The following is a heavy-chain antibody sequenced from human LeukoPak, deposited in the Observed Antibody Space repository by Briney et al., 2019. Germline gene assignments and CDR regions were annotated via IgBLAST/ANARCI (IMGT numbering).Heavy chain of an antibody. CDR1: GGSISSSSYY. J-gene: IGHJ4*02. CDR3: ARSRIAAAEY. Sequence: PSETLSLTCTVSGGSISSSSYYWGWIRQPPGKGLEWIGSIYYSGSTYYNPSLKSRVTISVDTSKNQFSLKLSSVTAADTAVYYCARSRIAAAEYWGQGTLVTDSS. D-gene: IGHD6-13*01. CDR2: IYYSGST. V-gene: IGHV4-39*07.